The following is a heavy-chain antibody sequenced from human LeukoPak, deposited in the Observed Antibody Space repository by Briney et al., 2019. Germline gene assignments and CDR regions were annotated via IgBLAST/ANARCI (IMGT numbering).Heavy chain of an antibody. J-gene: IGHJ4*02. CDR1: GGSISSYY. V-gene: IGHV4-59*01. Sequence: SETLSLTCTVSGGSISSYYWSWIRQPPGKGLEWIGYIYYSGSTNYNPSLKSRVTISVDTSKNQFSLKLSSVTAADTAVYYCARTSKYYFDYWGQGTLVTVSS. CDR2: IYYSGST. D-gene: IGHD2-2*01. CDR3: ARTSKYYFDY.